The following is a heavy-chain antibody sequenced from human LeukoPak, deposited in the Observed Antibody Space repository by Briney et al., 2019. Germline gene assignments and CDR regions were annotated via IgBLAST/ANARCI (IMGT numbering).Heavy chain of an antibody. CDR2: ISAYNGNT. D-gene: IGHD3-22*01. CDR3: AREVYYDSSGPNDY. Sequence: ASVKVSCKASGYTLTSYGISWVRQAPGQGLEWMGWISAYNGNTNYAQKLQGRVTMTTDTSTSTAYMELRSLRSDDTAVYYCAREVYYDSSGPNDYWGQGTLVTVSS. V-gene: IGHV1-18*01. J-gene: IGHJ4*02. CDR1: GYTLTSYG.